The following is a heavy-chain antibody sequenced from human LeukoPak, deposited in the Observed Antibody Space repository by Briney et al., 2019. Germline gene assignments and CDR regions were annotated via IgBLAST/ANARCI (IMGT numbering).Heavy chain of an antibody. V-gene: IGHV3-9*01. D-gene: IGHD6-13*01. CDR2: ISWNSGSI. CDR1: GFTFDDYA. CDR3: AKDSNSWYGDAFDI. Sequence: PGRSLRLSCAASGFTFDDYAMHWVRQAPGKGLEWVSGISWNSGSIGYADSVKGRFTISRDNAKNSLYLQMNSLRAEDTALYYCAKDSNSWYGDAFDIWGQGTMVTVSS. J-gene: IGHJ3*02.